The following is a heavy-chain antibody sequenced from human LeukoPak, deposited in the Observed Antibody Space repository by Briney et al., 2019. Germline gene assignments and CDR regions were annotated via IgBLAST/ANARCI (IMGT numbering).Heavy chain of an antibody. CDR2: IYYSGST. Sequence: PSETLSLTCTVSGGSISSGSYYWGWIRQPPGKGLEWIGSIYYSGSTYYNPSLKSRVTISVDTSKTQFSLKLSSVTAADTAVYYCASPTLDYGDYLIDYWGQGTLVTVSS. CDR3: ASPTLDYGDYLIDY. J-gene: IGHJ4*02. V-gene: IGHV4-39*01. CDR1: GGSISSGSYY. D-gene: IGHD4-17*01.